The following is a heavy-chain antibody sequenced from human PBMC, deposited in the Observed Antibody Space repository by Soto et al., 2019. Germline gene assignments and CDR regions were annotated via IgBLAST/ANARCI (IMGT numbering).Heavy chain of an antibody. V-gene: IGHV3-23*01. D-gene: IGHD3-22*01. CDR2: ISGSGGST. CDR1: GFTFSSYA. J-gene: IGHJ1*01. CDR3: AKGTYDSSGYSPAEYFQH. Sequence: GESLKISCAASGFTFSSYAMSWVRQAPGKGLEWVSAISGSGGSTYYADSVKGRFTISRDNSKNTLYLQMNSLRAEDTAVYYCAKGTYDSSGYSPAEYFQHWGQGTLVTVSS.